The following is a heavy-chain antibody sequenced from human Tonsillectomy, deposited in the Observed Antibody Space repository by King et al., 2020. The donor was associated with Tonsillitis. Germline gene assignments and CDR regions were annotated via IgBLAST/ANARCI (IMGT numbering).Heavy chain of an antibody. Sequence: VQLVESGGGLLQPGGSLRLSCTASGFTFSSFAMSWVRQAPGKGLEWVSSTRASGATTYYADTVKGRFAISRDNSKNTLSLQMNSLRADDTAVYSCAKSYGGSALYDAFDIWGQGTMVTVSS. J-gene: IGHJ3*02. CDR2: TRASGATT. V-gene: IGHV3-23*04. CDR3: AKSYGGSALYDAFDI. D-gene: IGHD4-23*01. CDR1: GFTFSSFA.